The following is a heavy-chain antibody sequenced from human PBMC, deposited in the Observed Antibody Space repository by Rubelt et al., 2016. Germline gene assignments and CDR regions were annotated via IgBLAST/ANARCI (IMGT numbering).Heavy chain of an antibody. D-gene: IGHD3-22*01. CDR1: GGSFSGYY. J-gene: IGHJ4*02. V-gene: IGHV4-34*01. CDR2: INHSGST. CDR3: ARGKEGLGVTMMDY. Sequence: QVQLQQWGAGLLKPSETLSLTCAVYGGSFSGYYWSWIRQPPGKGLEWIGEINHSGSTNSNPSLKSRVTISVDTSKNQFSLKLSSVTAADTAVYYCARGKEGLGVTMMDYWGQGTLVTVSS.